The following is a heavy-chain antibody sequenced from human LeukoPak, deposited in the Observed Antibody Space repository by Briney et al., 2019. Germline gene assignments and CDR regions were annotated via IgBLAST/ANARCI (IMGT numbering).Heavy chain of an antibody. CDR1: GFTFSSYS. J-gene: IGHJ4*02. V-gene: IGHV3-21*01. D-gene: IGHD6-19*01. CDR2: ISSSSSYI. Sequence: TGGSLRLSCAASGFTFSSYSMNWVRQAPGKGLEWVSSISSSSSYIYYADSVKGRFTISRDNAKNSLYLQMNSLRAEDTAVYYCARRYSSGWYGNNYFDYWGQGTLVTVSS. CDR3: ARRYSSGWYGNNYFDY.